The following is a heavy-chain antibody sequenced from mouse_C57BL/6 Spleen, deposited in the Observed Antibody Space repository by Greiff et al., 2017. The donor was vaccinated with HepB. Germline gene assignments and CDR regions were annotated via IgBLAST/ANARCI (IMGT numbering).Heavy chain of an antibody. CDR1: GFTFSSYT. CDR2: ISGGGGNT. J-gene: IGHJ2*01. D-gene: IGHD1-1*01. CDR3: ARQGFITTVVDH. V-gene: IGHV5-9*01. Sequence: EVKVVESGGGLVKPGGSLKLSCAASGFTFSSYTMSWVRQTPEKRLEWVATISGGGGNTYYPDSVKGRFTISRDNAKNTLYLQMSSLRSEDTALYYCARQGFITTVVDHWGQGTTLTVSS.